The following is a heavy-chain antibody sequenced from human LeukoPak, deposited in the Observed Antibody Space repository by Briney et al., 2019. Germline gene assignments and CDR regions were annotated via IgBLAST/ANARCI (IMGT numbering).Heavy chain of an antibody. CDR1: EGSISSNSYY. V-gene: IGHV4-39*01. CDR3: VRHCYASGSDPLCYFDY. Sequence: SETLSLTCTVSEGSISSNSYYWGWIRQPPGKGLEWIGSIYYSGSTYYSPSLKSRVAISVDTSKNQSSLKLSSVTAADTAVYYCVRHCYASGSDPLCYFDYWGQGTLVTVSS. D-gene: IGHD3-10*01. CDR2: IYYSGST. J-gene: IGHJ4*02.